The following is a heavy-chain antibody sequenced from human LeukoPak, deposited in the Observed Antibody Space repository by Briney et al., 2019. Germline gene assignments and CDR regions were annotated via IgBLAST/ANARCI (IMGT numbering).Heavy chain of an antibody. CDR1: GGTFSSYA. V-gene: IGHV1-69*05. CDR3: ARDPYYYDSSGYYDY. J-gene: IGHJ4*02. CDR2: IIPIFGTA. Sequence: SVKVSXKASGGTFSSYAISWVRQAPGQGLEWIGGIIPIFGTANYAQKFQGRVTITTDESTSTAYMELSSLRSEDTAVYYCARDPYYYDSSGYYDYWGQGTLVTISS. D-gene: IGHD3-22*01.